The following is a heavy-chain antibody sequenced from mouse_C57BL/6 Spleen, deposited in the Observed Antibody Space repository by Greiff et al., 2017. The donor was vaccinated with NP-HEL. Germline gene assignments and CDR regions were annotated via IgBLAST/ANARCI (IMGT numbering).Heavy chain of an antibody. J-gene: IGHJ4*01. CDR3: ARLGYYYAMDY. V-gene: IGHV5-17*01. CDR2: ISSGSSTI. Sequence: DVQLVESGGGLVKPGGSLKLSCAASGFTFSDYGMHWVRQAPEKGLEWVAYISSGSSTIYYADTVKGRSTISSDNAKNTLFLQMTSLRSEDTAMYYCARLGYYYAMDYWGQGTSVTVSS. CDR1: GFTFSDYG.